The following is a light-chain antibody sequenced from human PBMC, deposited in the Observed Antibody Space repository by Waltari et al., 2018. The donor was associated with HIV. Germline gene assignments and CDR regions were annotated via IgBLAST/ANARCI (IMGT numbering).Light chain of an antibody. CDR3: QSADNSGPHVV. CDR1: VLSRQS. Sequence: SYALTQPPSVSVSPGQTAGITCSGDVLSRQSTYWYRQKPGQAPVMVIYRDTERPSGIPGRFSGSKSGTTVTLTIGGVQAEDEADYYCQSADNSGPHVVFGGGTTLTVL. CDR2: RDT. V-gene: IGLV3-25*03. J-gene: IGLJ2*01.